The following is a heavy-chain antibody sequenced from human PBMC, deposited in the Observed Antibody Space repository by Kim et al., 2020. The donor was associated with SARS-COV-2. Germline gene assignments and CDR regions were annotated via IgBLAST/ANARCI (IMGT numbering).Heavy chain of an antibody. CDR3: ARHPFKDGAYFDY. J-gene: IGHJ4*02. D-gene: IGHD4-17*01. CDR1: GGSISSSSYY. V-gene: IGHV4-39*01. Sequence: SETLSLTCTVSGGSISSSSYYWGWIRQPPGKGLEWIGSIYYSGSTYYNPSLKSRVTISVDTSKNQFSLKLSSVTAADTAVYYCARHPFKDGAYFDYWGQGTLVTVSS. CDR2: IYYSGST.